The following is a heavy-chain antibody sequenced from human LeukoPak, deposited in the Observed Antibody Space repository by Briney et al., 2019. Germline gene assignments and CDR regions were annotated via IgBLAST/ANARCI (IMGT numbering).Heavy chain of an antibody. CDR2: INSDGSII. J-gene: IGHJ4*02. V-gene: IGHV3-74*01. CDR1: GFTFSRNW. Sequence: GGSLRLSCAASGFTFSRNWMHWVRQVPGKGLVWVSRINSDGSIISYADSVKGRFTISRDNAKNTLYLQMNTLRAEDTAVYHCASGKVLEDGNEYWGQGTLVTVSS. D-gene: IGHD1-1*01. CDR3: ASGKVLEDGNEY.